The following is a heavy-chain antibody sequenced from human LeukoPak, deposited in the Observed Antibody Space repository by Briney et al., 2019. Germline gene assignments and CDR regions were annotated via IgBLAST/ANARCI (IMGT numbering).Heavy chain of an antibody. Sequence: GGSLRLSCAASGFTFSGSAMHWVRQACGKGREWVGRIRSKANSYATAYAASVKGRFTISRDDSKNTAYLQMNSLKSEDTAVYYCTRRDSSGYRAFDVWGQGTMVTVSS. D-gene: IGHD3-22*01. J-gene: IGHJ3*01. CDR3: TRRDSSGYRAFDV. V-gene: IGHV3-73*01. CDR1: GFTFSGSA. CDR2: IRSKANSYAT.